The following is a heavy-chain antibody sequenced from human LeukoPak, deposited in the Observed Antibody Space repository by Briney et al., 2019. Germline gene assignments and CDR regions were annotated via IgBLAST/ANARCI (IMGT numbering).Heavy chain of an antibody. Sequence: GGSLRLSCAASGFSFRSHGMNWVRQAPGKGLEWVSYITSSGSSNYADSVKGRFTISRDNAKNSLYLQMNSLRAEDTAVYYCARDVATSGWATFYWGPGTPVTASS. CDR3: ARDVATSGWATFY. CDR1: GFSFRSHG. D-gene: IGHD6-19*01. V-gene: IGHV3-48*01. J-gene: IGHJ4*02. CDR2: ITSSGSS.